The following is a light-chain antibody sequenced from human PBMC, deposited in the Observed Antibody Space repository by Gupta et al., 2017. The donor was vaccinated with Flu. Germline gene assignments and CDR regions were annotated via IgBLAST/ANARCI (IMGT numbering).Light chain of an antibody. CDR3: RHYNSSPGT. Sequence: PSSLSASVGDRVTITVLARQGIRNDLGWYQQKPGKAPKRLIYAASRVKSGLVSRFSGSDSGTEVTLTISSLQPEDFANYYCRHYNSSPGTFGEGTTVEIK. J-gene: IGKJ1*01. CDR1: QGIRND. V-gene: IGKV1-17*01. CDR2: AAS.